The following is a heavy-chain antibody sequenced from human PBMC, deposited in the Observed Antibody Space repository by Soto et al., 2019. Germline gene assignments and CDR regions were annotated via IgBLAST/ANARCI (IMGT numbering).Heavy chain of an antibody. Sequence: QVQLVQSGAEVKKPGASVKVSCKASGYTFTSYGISWVRQAPGQGLEWMGWISAYNGNTNYAQKLQGRVTMTTDTSTSTAYMALRSLRSDDSAVYYCARVIGGVLNPHTALNYYYYMDVWGKGSTVTVSS. J-gene: IGHJ6*03. CDR2: ISAYNGNT. CDR3: ARVIGGVLNPHTALNYYYYMDV. D-gene: IGHD2-8*01. V-gene: IGHV1-18*01. CDR1: GYTFTSYG.